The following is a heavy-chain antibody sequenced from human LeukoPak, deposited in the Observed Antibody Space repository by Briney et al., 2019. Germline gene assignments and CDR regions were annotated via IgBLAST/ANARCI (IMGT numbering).Heavy chain of an antibody. D-gene: IGHD2-2*01. CDR1: GYTFTSYG. Sequence: GASVKVSCKASGYTFTSYGISWVRRDPGQGLEWMGWISAYNGNTNYAQQLQGRVTMTTDTSTSTAYMELRSLRSDDTAVHYCARAPLPSHRYCSITSCYPGTEYSSSPPFDYWGQGTLVTVSS. CDR3: ARAPLPSHRYCSITSCYPGTEYSSSPPFDY. J-gene: IGHJ4*02. CDR2: ISAYNGNT. V-gene: IGHV1-18*01.